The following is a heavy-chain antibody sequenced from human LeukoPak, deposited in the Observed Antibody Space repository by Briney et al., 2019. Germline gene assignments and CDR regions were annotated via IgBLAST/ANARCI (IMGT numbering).Heavy chain of an antibody. CDR2: ISGYNGNT. J-gene: IGHJ4*02. D-gene: IGHD2-2*01. CDR1: GYRFTSYG. Sequence: GASVKVSCKASGYRFTSYGISWVRQAPGQGLEWMGWISGYNGNTNYAQKLQGRVTMTTDTSMSTAYMELRSLRSDDTAVYYCAREYCSTTRCYMADYWGQGTLVTVSS. CDR3: AREYCSTTRCYMADY. V-gene: IGHV1-18*01.